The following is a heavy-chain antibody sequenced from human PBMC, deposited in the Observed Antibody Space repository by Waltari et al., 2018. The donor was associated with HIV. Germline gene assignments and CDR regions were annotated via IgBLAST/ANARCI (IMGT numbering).Heavy chain of an antibody. V-gene: IGHV3-21*05. Sequence: VQLVESGGALVKPGGSLRLSCEVSGFSFRRYAMNWVRQAPGRGLQWLSYISRYSKYIYYEQSLKGRFTMSRDNAKSSVFLQMDNLRDADTATYYCAATVTTRGTFDYGGQGTVVAV. CDR3: AATVTTRGTFDY. CDR1: GFSFRRYA. D-gene: IGHD4-17*01. J-gene: IGHJ4*02. CDR2: ISRYSKYI.